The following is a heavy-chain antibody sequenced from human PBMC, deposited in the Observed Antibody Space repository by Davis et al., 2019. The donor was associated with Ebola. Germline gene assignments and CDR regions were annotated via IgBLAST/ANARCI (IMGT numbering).Heavy chain of an antibody. CDR3: ARSTVPLPWLVDY. V-gene: IGHV3-21*01. CDR2: ISSSSSYI. Sequence: GESLKISCAASGFTFSSYSMNWVRQAPGKGLEWVSSISSSSSYIYYADSVKGRFTISRDNAKNSLYLQMNSLRAEDTAVYYCARSTVPLPWLVDYWGQGTLVTVSS. CDR1: GFTFSSYS. D-gene: IGHD6-19*01. J-gene: IGHJ4*02.